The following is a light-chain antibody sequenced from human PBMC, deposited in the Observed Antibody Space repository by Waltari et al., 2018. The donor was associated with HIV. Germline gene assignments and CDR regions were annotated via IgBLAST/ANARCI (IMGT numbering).Light chain of an antibody. CDR3: GTWDNSLSASVL. CDR1: TSNIGKNS. J-gene: IGLJ2*01. Sequence: QSVLTQPPSVPAAPGQKVTISCSGCTSNIGKNSVSCYQQFPGPPPKLLIHDDNKRPSGIPDRFSGSKSGTSATLGITGLQTGDEADYYCGTWDNSLSASVLFGGGTTLTVL. V-gene: IGLV1-51*01. CDR2: DDN.